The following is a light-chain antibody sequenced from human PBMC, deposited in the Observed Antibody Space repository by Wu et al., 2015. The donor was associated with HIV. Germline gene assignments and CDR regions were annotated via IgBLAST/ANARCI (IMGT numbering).Light chain of an antibody. CDR2: AAS. CDR1: QSISSY. J-gene: IGKJ1*01. V-gene: IGKV1-39*01. CDR3: TTELHVPPGP. Sequence: DIQMTQSPSSLSASVGDRVTITCRASQSISSYLNWYQQKPGKAPKLLIYAASSLQSGVPSRFSGSGSGTDFTLTISSLQPEDFATYYCTTELHVPPGPFGQGTKVEIK.